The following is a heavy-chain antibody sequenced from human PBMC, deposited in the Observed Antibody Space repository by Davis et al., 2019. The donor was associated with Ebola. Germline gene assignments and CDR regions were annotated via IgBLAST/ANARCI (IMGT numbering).Heavy chain of an antibody. D-gene: IGHD5-18*01. CDR1: GDSVSSAG. CDR3: ARGWLRVGMDV. J-gene: IGHJ6*04. CDR2: TYYKSTWYN. Sequence: HSQTPSLTRAIPGDSVSSAGWNWIRQSPSRGLEWLGRTYYKSTWYNDYAVSVKSRITINPDTSKNHFSLQLNSVTPEDTAMYYCARGWLRVGMDVWGEGTTVTVSS. V-gene: IGHV6-1*01.